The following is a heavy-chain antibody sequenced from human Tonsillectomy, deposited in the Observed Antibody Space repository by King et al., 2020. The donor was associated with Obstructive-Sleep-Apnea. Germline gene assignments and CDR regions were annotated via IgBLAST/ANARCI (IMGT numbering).Heavy chain of an antibody. CDR1: GFTFSSYS. Sequence: VQLVESGGGLVKPGGSLRLSCAASGFTFSSYSMNWVRQAPGKGLEWVSSIVSSSNYIYYADSVKGRFTISRDNAKSSLFLQMNSLRAEETAFYYCARERSSGGSEHNAFDVWGQGAVVTVSS. CDR2: IVSSSNYI. D-gene: IGHD2-15*01. V-gene: IGHV3-21*01. CDR3: ARERSSGGSEHNAFDV. J-gene: IGHJ3*01.